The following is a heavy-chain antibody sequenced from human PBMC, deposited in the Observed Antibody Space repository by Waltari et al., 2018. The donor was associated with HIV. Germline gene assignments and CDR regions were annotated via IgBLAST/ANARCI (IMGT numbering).Heavy chain of an antibody. V-gene: IGHV3-11*01. CDR1: GFTFTDFY. D-gene: IGHD5-12*01. CDR3: AREPRGGHDPLGHYYFYYGMDV. CDR2: ISNSGTTM. J-gene: IGHJ6*02. Sequence: GSLRLACAASGFTFTDFYMNWVRQAPGKGLEWIAYISNSGTTMNYADSVNGRFTVSRDNAKNSVYLQMNSLSTEDTAVYYCAREPRGGHDPLGHYYFYYGMDVWGQGTTVIVSS.